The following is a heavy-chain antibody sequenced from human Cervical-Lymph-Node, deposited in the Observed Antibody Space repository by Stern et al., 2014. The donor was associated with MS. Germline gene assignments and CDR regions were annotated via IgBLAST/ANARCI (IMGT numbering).Heavy chain of an antibody. CDR3: ATVINYGMVRVQPSPSGLDH. J-gene: IGHJ4*02. Sequence: QVQLVESGAELKKPGASVKISCPASGYIFTTFYIHWVRQAPGQGLEWIARIDPNTGDTDYLKKFQGKVTTTSAMSINTAYVEVSRLTSDDTAVYYCATVINYGMVRVQPSPSGLDHWGQGTLVTVSS. D-gene: IGHD5-24*01. V-gene: IGHV1-2*06. CDR2: IDPNTGDT. CDR1: GYIFTTFY.